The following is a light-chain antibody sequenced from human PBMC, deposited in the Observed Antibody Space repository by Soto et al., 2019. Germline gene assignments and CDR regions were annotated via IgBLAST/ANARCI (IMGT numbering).Light chain of an antibody. Sequence: QPVLTQPPPVPASPGQKVTISCSGSSSNIGGNSVSWYQQLPGTAPTLLISDDDKRPSGSPDRFSGSQSATSATLGIPGFQTGDEADYYCGSWDSSLSAYVFATGSKVTV. CDR3: GSWDSSLSAYV. CDR2: DDD. J-gene: IGLJ1*01. V-gene: IGLV1-51*01. CDR1: SSNIGGNS.